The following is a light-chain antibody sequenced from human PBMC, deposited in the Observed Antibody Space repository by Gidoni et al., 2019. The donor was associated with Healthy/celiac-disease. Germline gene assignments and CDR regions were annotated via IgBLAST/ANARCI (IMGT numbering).Light chain of an antibody. CDR1: QGISNY. J-gene: IGKJ1*01. CDR2: AAS. V-gene: IGKV1-27*01. Sequence: DIQMTQSPSSLSASVGDRVTITCRASQGISNYLAWYQQKPGKVPKLLIYAASTLQSGVPSRFSGSGAWTDFTLTIISRQPEDVTTYYCQKYNSAPWTFGQGTKVEIK. CDR3: QKYNSAPWT.